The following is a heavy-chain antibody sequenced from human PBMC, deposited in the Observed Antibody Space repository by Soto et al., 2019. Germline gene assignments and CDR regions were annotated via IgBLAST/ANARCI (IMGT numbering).Heavy chain of an antibody. Sequence: SETLSLTCTVSGGSVSSGNYYWSWIRQPPGKGLEWIGSIYYSGSTYYNPSLKSRVTISVDTSKNQFSLKLSSVTAADTAVYYCARRYSSGWYGRDYFDYWGQGTLVTVSS. CDR1: GGSVSSGNYY. CDR3: ARRYSSGWYGRDYFDY. J-gene: IGHJ4*02. V-gene: IGHV4-39*01. D-gene: IGHD6-19*01. CDR2: IYYSGST.